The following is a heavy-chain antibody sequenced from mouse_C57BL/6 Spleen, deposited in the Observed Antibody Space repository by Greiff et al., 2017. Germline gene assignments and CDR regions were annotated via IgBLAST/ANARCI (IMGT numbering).Heavy chain of an antibody. Sequence: VQLQQPGAELVKPGASVKLSCPASGFNIEDYYMHWVKQRPEQGLEWIGRLDPEVGATKSATQFRGEAPITADTSSNPAYRQLISLTSEDTAVYYCGHYYFDYWGQGTTLTVSS. CDR2: LDPEVGAT. V-gene: IGHV14-2*01. CDR1: GFNIEDYY. J-gene: IGHJ2*01. CDR3: GHYYFDY. D-gene: IGHD2-13*01.